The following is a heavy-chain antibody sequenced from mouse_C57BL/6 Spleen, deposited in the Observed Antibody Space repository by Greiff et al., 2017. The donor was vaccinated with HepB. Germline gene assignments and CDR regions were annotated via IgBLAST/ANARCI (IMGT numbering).Heavy chain of an antibody. J-gene: IGHJ2*01. D-gene: IGHD2-2*01. V-gene: IGHV14-2*01. CDR3: ARSGGYDGFDY. CDR2: IDPEDGET. Sequence: EVKLLEPGAELVKPGASVKLSCTASGFNFTDYYMHWVKQRPEQGLEWIGRIDPEDGETKSAPKFQGKATITADTSSNTAYLQRSSLTSEDTAVYYCARSGGYDGFDYWGQGTPLTVSS. CDR1: GFNFTDYY.